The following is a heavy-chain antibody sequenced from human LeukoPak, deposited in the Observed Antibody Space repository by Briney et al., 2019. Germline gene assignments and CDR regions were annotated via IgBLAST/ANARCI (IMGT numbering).Heavy chain of an antibody. Sequence: PSETLSLTCAVYGGSFSGYYWSWIRQPPGKGLEWIGEINHSGSTNYNPSLKSRVTISADTSKNQFSLKLSSVTAADTAVYYCAREALLWFGEFNWFDPWGQGTLVTVSS. CDR1: GGSFSGYY. V-gene: IGHV4-34*01. D-gene: IGHD3-10*01. CDR2: INHSGST. CDR3: AREALLWFGEFNWFDP. J-gene: IGHJ5*02.